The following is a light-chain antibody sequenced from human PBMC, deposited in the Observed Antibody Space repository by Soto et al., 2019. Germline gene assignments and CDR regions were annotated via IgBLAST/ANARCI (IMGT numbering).Light chain of an antibody. CDR3: QQYAYPPAT. V-gene: IGKV3-20*01. CDR2: GAS. J-gene: IGKJ1*01. CDR1: QSVTSTY. Sequence: DTVLTQSPGTLSLSPGERATLSCRASQSVTSTYLAWHQHRPGQAPRLLIYGASTRATGIPDRFSGSGSGTDFTLTISRLEPEDFAVYYCQQYAYPPATFGHGTKVEIK.